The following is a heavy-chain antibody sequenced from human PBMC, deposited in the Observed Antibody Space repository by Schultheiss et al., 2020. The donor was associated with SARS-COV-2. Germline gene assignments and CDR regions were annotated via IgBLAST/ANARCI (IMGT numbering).Heavy chain of an antibody. CDR1: GFTFSSYG. Sequence: GGSLRLSCAASGFTFSSYGMHWVRQAPGKGLEWVAVIWYDGSNKHYADSVKGRFTISRDNAKNSLYLQMNSLRAEDTALYHCARLPSLRYFDWLAADYWGQGTLVTVSS. J-gene: IGHJ4*02. CDR3: ARLPSLRYFDWLAADY. CDR2: IWYDGSNK. D-gene: IGHD3-9*01. V-gene: IGHV3-33*01.